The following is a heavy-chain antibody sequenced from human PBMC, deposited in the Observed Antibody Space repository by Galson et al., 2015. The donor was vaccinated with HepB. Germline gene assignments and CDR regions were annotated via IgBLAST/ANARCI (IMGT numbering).Heavy chain of an antibody. Sequence: SVKVSCKASGYTFTSYAMHWVRQAPGQRLEWMGRINAGNGNTKYSQKFQGRVTITRDTSASTAYMELSSLRSEDTAVYYCARSVVVPAAIQGGIDYWGQGTLVTVSS. CDR3: ARSVVVPAAIQGGIDY. J-gene: IGHJ4*02. D-gene: IGHD2-2*01. CDR2: INAGNGNT. V-gene: IGHV1-3*01. CDR1: GYTFTSYA.